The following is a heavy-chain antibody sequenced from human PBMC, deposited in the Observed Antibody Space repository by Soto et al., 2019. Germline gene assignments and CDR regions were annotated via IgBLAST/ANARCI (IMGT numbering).Heavy chain of an antibody. CDR2: INAGNGNT. CDR3: ARGNHATQYNWNDREAFDY. J-gene: IGHJ4*02. V-gene: IGHV1-3*01. Sequence: ASVKVSCKASGYTFTSYAMHWVRQAPGQRLEWMGWINAGNGNTKYSQKFQGRVTITRDTSASTAYMELSSLRSEDTAVYYCARGNHATQYNWNDREAFDYWGQGTLVTVSS. CDR1: GYTFTSYA. D-gene: IGHD1-1*01.